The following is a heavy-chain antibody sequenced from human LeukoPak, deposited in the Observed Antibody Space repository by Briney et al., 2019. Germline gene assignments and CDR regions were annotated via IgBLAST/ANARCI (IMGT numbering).Heavy chain of an antibody. CDR1: GFIFSSYA. Sequence: GSLRLSCAASGFIFSSYAMHWVRQAPGRGLEYVSAISSNGGSTNYANFVKGRFTISRDYSKNTLYLQMGSLRAEDMAVYYCARRVGYYGSGSYFYYMDVWGKGTTVTVSS. CDR2: ISSNGGST. J-gene: IGHJ6*03. CDR3: ARRVGYYGSGSYFYYMDV. D-gene: IGHD3-10*01. V-gene: IGHV3-64*01.